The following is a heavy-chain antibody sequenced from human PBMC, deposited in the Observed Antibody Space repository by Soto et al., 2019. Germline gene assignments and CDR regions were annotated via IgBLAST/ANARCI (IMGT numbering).Heavy chain of an antibody. CDR3: ARGQNLGQNYDILTGYYKSGGWFDP. CDR2: IYYSGST. J-gene: IGHJ5*02. V-gene: IGHV4-31*03. Sequence: SETLSLTCTVSGGSISSGGYYWSWIRQHPGKGLEWIGYIYYSGSTYYNPSLKSRVTISVDTSKNQFSLKLSSVTAADTAVYYCARGQNLGQNYDILTGYYKSGGWFDPWGQGTLVTVSS. CDR1: GGSISSGGYY. D-gene: IGHD3-9*01.